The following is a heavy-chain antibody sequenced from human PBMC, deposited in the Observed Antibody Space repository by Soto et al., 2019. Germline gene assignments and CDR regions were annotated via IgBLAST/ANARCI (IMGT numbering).Heavy chain of an antibody. Sequence: SETLSLTCTVSGGSISSGGYYWSWIRQHPGKGLEWIGYIYYSGSTYYNPSLKSRVTISVDTSKNQFSLKLSSVTAADTAVYYCARSATIFGVAPLDYWGQGTLVTVSS. D-gene: IGHD3-3*01. CDR1: GGSISSGGYY. V-gene: IGHV4-31*03. CDR3: ARSATIFGVAPLDY. J-gene: IGHJ4*02. CDR2: IYYSGST.